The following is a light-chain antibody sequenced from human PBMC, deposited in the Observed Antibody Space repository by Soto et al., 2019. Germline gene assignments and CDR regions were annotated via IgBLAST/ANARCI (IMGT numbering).Light chain of an antibody. J-gene: IGLJ2*01. CDR2: QDT. Sequence: SYELTQPPSVSVSPGQTASITCSGDKLANKFACWYQQKPGQSPVLVLFQDTKRPSGIPERFSGSTSGNTATLTISGTPAFDEADYYCQAWDTSAAVFGGGTKLTVL. V-gene: IGLV3-1*01. CDR3: QAWDTSAAV. CDR1: KLANKF.